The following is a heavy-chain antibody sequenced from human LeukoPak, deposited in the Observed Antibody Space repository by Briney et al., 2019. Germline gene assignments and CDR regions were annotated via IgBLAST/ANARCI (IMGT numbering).Heavy chain of an antibody. CDR2: IKQDGSEK. J-gene: IGHJ1*01. CDR1: GFTFSSYW. Sequence: GGSLRLSCAASGFTFSSYWMSWVRQAPGKGLEWVANIKQDGSEKYYVDSVKGRFTISRDNAKDSLYLQMNSLRAEDAAVYYCAREVYCSSTSCYTGYFQHWGQGTLVTVSS. V-gene: IGHV3-7*01. CDR3: AREVYCSSTSCYTGYFQH. D-gene: IGHD2-2*02.